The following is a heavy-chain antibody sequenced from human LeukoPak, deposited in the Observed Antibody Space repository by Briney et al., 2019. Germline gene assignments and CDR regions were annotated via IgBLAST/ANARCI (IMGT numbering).Heavy chain of an antibody. CDR3: ARRLGLRWDLQAFDI. V-gene: IGHV1-8*01. CDR1: GYTFTSYD. CDR2: MYPNSGNT. J-gene: IGHJ3*02. D-gene: IGHD4-23*01. Sequence: ASVKVSCKASGYTFTSYDINWVRQATGQGLEWMGWMYPNSGNTGYAQKFQGRVTITRNNSISTVYMELSSLRSEDTAVYYCARRLGLRWDLQAFDIWGQGTMVTVPS.